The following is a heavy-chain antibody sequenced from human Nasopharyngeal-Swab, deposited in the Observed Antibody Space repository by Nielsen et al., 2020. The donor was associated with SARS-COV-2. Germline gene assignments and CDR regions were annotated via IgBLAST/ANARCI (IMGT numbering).Heavy chain of an antibody. CDR2: IYYSGST. Sequence: SETLSLTCTVSGGSISSGDYYWSWIRQPPGKGLEWIGYIYYSGSTYYNPSLKSRVTISVDTSQNQFTLKLSSVTAADTAVYYCARGLYYYDSSGYLGAFDIWGQGTMVTVSS. V-gene: IGHV4-30-4*01. D-gene: IGHD3-22*01. J-gene: IGHJ3*02. CDR3: ARGLYYYDSSGYLGAFDI. CDR1: GGSISSGDYY.